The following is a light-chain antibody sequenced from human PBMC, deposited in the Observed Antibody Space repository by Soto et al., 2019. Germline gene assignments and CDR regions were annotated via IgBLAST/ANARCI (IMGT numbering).Light chain of an antibody. V-gene: IGKV1-27*01. CDR3: QQYDNLPYT. J-gene: IGKJ2*01. CDR1: QAIRNN. CDR2: AAS. Sequence: DIQMTQSPSSLSASAGDRVTITCRASQAIRNNLAWYQQKPGKVPKVLIYAASTLQSGVPSRFSGSGSGTDFTLTISSLQPEDIATYYCQQYDNLPYTFGQGTKLEIK.